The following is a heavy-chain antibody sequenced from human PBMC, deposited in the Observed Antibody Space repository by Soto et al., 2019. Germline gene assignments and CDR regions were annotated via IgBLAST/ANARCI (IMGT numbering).Heavy chain of an antibody. J-gene: IGHJ6*02. V-gene: IGHV3-53*05. CDR3: AIDLGNGMDV. CDR1: GLTVSNNY. Sequence: GGSLRLSCAASGLTVSNNYMSWVRQAPGEGLEWVSIIYSGGSTYYADSVTGRFTISRDNSKNSLYLQMNSLRSEDTAVYYCAIDLGNGMDVWGQGTTVTVSS. D-gene: IGHD3-16*01. CDR2: IYSGGST.